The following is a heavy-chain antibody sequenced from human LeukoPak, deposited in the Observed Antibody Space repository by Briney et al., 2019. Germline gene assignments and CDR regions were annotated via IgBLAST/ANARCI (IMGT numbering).Heavy chain of an antibody. CDR2: IYYSGST. CDR3: ARVSDWNDFDY. J-gene: IGHJ4*02. Sequence: SETLSLTCTVSGGSITPFYWTWIRQPPGRGLEWIGYIYYSGSTNYNPSLKSRVTISVDTTKNQFSLKVSSVTPADTAMYYCARVSDWNDFDYWGQGTLVTVSS. CDR1: GGSITPFY. D-gene: IGHD1-1*01. V-gene: IGHV4-59*01.